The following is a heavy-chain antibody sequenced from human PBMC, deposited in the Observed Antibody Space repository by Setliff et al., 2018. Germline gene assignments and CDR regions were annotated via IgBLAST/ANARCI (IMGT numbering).Heavy chain of an antibody. V-gene: IGHV4-39*07. CDR2: VSFFGAS. Sequence: PSETLSLTCSVSDVSISDTTYYWAWVRQPPGKGLEWIGTVSFFGASYSNPSLRSRLTISLDKSGNRFSLNLTSVTAADTALYYCARAVDSSGYFPYWYFDLWGRGALVTVSS. D-gene: IGHD3-22*01. CDR1: DVSISDTTYY. CDR3: ARAVDSSGYFPYWYFDL. J-gene: IGHJ2*01.